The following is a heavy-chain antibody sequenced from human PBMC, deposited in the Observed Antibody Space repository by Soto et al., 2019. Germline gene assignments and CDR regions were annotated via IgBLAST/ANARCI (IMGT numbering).Heavy chain of an antibody. CDR3: ARDINRSDRKGEY. J-gene: IGHJ4*02. V-gene: IGHV3-33*01. D-gene: IGHD6-19*01. CDR2: IWYDGSNK. CDR1: GFTFSSYG. Sequence: QVQLVESGGGVVQPGRSLRLSCAASGFTFSSYGMYWVRQAPGKGLEWVAIIWYDGSNKYYADSVKGRFTISRDNSKNILYLQMNSLRAEDTAVYYCARDINRSDRKGEYWGQGTLVTVSS.